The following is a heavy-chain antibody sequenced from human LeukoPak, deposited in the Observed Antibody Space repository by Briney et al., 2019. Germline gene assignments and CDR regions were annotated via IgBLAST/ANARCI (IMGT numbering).Heavy chain of an antibody. CDR1: GFTFSSYA. Sequence: GGSLRLSCAASGFTFSSYAMSWVRQARGKGLEWVSVISGNGGGTYYADSVKGRFTISRDNPKNTLYLQMNSLRGEDTAVYYCAKADSARGVTLKSTIDYWGQGTLVTVSS. CDR3: AKADSARGVTLKSTIDY. D-gene: IGHD2-21*02. J-gene: IGHJ4*02. CDR2: ISGNGGGT. V-gene: IGHV3-23*01.